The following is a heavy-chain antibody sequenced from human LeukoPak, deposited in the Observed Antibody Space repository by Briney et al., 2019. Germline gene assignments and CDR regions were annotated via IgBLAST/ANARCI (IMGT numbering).Heavy chain of an antibody. CDR3: ARGQGASWDTAMVTDH. D-gene: IGHD5-18*01. CDR1: GYTFTSHG. CDR2: FSTYNGNT. Sequence: ASVKVSCKASGYTFTSHGIIWVRQAPGQGLEWMGWFSTYNGNTNYAQKFQGRVTMTTYTSTTTAYMELRSLRSDDTAVYYCARGQGASWDTAMVTDHWGQGTLVTVSS. V-gene: IGHV1-18*01. J-gene: IGHJ4*02.